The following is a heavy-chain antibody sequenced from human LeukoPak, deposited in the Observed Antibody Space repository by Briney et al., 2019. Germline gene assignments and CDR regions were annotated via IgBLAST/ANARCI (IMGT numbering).Heavy chain of an antibody. Sequence: GGSLRLSCAASGFTFSSYGMHWVRQAPGKGLEWVAVIWYDGSNKYYADSVKGRFTISRDNSKNTLYLQMNSLRAEDTAEYYCARDILAYCGGDCYPAFGYWGQGTLVTVSS. J-gene: IGHJ4*02. CDR1: GFTFSSYG. D-gene: IGHD2-21*02. V-gene: IGHV3-33*01. CDR3: ARDILAYCGGDCYPAFGY. CDR2: IWYDGSNK.